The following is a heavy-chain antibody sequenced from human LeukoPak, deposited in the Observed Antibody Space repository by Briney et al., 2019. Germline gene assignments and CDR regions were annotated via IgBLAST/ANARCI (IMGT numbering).Heavy chain of an antibody. V-gene: IGHV1-69*04. D-gene: IGHD2-15*01. CDR2: IIPILGIA. J-gene: IGHJ5*02. CDR3: SFYCSGGSCYGP. Sequence: SVNVSCKASGGTFSSYAISWVRQAPGQGLEWMGRIIPILGIANYAQKFQGRVTITADKSTSTAYMELSNLRSEDTAVYYCSFYCSGGSCYGPWGQGTLVTVSS. CDR1: GGTFSSYA.